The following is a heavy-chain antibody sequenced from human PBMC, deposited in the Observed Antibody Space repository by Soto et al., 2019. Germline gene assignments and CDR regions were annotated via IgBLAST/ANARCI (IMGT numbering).Heavy chain of an antibody. CDR2: IIPIFGTA. CDR3: ARDGYCSGGSCQEDY. CDR1: GGTFSSYA. D-gene: IGHD2-15*01. V-gene: IGHV1-69*01. Sequence: QVQLVQSGAEVNKPGSSVKVSCKASGGTFSSYAISWVRQAPGQGLEWMGGIIPIFGTANYAQKFQGRDTITADESTSTAYMELSSLRSEDTAVYYCARDGYCSGGSCQEDYWGQGTLVTVSS. J-gene: IGHJ4*02.